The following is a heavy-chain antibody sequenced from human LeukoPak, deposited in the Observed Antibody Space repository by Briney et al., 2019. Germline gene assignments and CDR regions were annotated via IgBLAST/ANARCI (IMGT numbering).Heavy chain of an antibody. CDR3: AKGAGSGWYPFDY. V-gene: IGHV3-9*01. Sequence: PGGSLRLSCAASGFTFDDYAMHWVRQAPGKGLEWVSGISWNSGSIGYADSVKGRFTISRDNAKNSLYLQMNSLRAEDTALYYCAKGAGSGWYPFDYWGQGTLVTVSS. D-gene: IGHD6-19*01. J-gene: IGHJ4*02. CDR1: GFTFDDYA. CDR2: ISWNSGSI.